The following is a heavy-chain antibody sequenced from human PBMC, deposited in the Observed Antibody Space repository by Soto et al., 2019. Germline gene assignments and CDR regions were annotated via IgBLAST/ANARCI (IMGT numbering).Heavy chain of an antibody. CDR3: ARDLAHYDDSSGYLFR. D-gene: IGHD3-22*01. V-gene: IGHV1-18*01. J-gene: IGHJ4*02. Sequence: ASVKVSCKASGYTFTSYGISWVRQAPGQGLEWMGWISAYNGNTNYAQKLQGRVTMTTDTSTSTAYMELRSLRSDDTAVYYCARDLAHYDDSSGYLFRWGQGTLVTVSS. CDR2: ISAYNGNT. CDR1: GYTFTSYG.